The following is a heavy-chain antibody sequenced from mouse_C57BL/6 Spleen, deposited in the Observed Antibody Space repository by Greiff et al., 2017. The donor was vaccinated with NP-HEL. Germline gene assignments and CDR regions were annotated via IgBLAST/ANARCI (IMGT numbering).Heavy chain of an antibody. CDR1: GYNFTSYW. Sequence: QVQLQQPGAELVKPGASVKLSCKASGYNFTSYWMHWVKQRPGRGLEWIGRIDPNSGGTKYNEKFKSKATLTVDKPSSTAYMQLSSLTSEDSAVYFCARDEDYYYVSFAYWGQGTLVTVSA. J-gene: IGHJ3*01. V-gene: IGHV1-62-3*01. CDR3: ARDEDYYYVSFAY. CDR2: IDPNSGGT. D-gene: IGHD2-4*01.